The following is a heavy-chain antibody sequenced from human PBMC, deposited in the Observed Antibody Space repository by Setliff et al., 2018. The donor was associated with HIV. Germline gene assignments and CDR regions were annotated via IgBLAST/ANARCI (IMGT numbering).Heavy chain of an antibody. V-gene: IGHV7-4-1*02. CDR3: ARDGADYNFRSGTYPFDI. J-gene: IGHJ4*02. D-gene: IGHD3-3*01. Sequence: GASVKVSCKAFGYTFTGYGINWVRQAPGQGLEWMGWINTVTGNPTYAQGFRGRFGFSLDASVTTTYLHIKDLKAEDIAVYYCARDGADYNFRSGTYPFDIWGQGTLVTVSS. CDR2: INTVTGNP. CDR1: GYTFTGYG.